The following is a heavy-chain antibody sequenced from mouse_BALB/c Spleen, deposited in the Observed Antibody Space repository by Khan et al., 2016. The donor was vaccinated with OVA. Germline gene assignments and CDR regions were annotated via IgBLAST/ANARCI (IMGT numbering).Heavy chain of an antibody. J-gene: IGHJ3*01. CDR1: GYTFTSYT. V-gene: IGHV1-4*01. CDR3: DREGTYHRNDGWFAY. D-gene: IGHD2-14*01. Sequence: QVQLKESGAELARPGASVKMSCKASGYTFTSYTIHWIKKRPGQGLEWIGYINPSNGYTNYNQKFKDKATLTTDKSSTTAYLQLSSLTSDDSAVYNCDREGTYHRNDGWFAYWGQGTLVTVSA. CDR2: INPSNGYT.